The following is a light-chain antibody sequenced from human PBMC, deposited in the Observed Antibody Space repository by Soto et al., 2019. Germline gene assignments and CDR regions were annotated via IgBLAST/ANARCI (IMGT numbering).Light chain of an antibody. CDR3: HQYCSSPA. V-gene: IGKV3-20*01. CDR1: QSISSSY. J-gene: IGKJ4*01. Sequence: EIVLTQSPGTLSLSPGERATLSCRASQSISSSYLAWYQQKPGQAPRLLIYGASSSATGIPDRFSGSGSGTDFTLTISRLEPEDFAVYYCHQYCSSPAFGGGTKVEIK. CDR2: GAS.